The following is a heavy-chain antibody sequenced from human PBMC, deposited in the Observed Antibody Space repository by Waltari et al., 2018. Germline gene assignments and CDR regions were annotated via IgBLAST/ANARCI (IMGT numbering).Heavy chain of an antibody. CDR3: ARDRWGRGSY. Sequence: QVQLQQWGAGLLKPSETLSLTCAVYGGSFSGYYWSWIRQPPGKGLEWIGEINHSGSTNYNPSLKSRVTISVDTSKNQFSLKLSSVTAADTAVYYCARDRWGRGSYWGQGTLVTVSS. CDR2: INHSGST. V-gene: IGHV4-34*01. J-gene: IGHJ4*02. CDR1: GGSFSGYY. D-gene: IGHD3-16*01.